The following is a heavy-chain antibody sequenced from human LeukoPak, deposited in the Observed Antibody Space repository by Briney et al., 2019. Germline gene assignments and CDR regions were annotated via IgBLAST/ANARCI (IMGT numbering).Heavy chain of an antibody. CDR1: GFTFSSYW. J-gene: IGHJ4*02. CDR3: TRETPDGYDY. CDR2: IKQDGSEK. V-gene: IGHV3-7*01. D-gene: IGHD5-24*01. Sequence: GGSLRLSCAASGFTFSSYWMSWVRQAPGKGLEWVANIKQDGSEKKYLDSVKGRFTISRDNAKNSMYLQMNSLGAEDTAMYYCTRETPDGYDYWGQGTLVTVSS.